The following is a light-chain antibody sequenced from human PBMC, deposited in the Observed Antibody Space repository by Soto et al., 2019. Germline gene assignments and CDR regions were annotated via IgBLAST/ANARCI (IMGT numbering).Light chain of an antibody. CDR2: RDT. Sequence: SYELTQPLSVSVALGQTARITCGGNNIGSKNVHWYQQKPGQAPVVVIYRDTNRPSGIPERFSGSSSGNTATLTISRAQAWDEDDYYCQVWDSSLVVFGGGTKLTVL. V-gene: IGLV3-9*01. J-gene: IGLJ2*01. CDR3: QVWDSSLVV. CDR1: NIGSKN.